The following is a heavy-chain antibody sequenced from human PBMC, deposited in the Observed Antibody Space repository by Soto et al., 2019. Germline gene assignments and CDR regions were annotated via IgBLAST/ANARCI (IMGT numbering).Heavy chain of an antibody. V-gene: IGHV1-69*12. CDR1: GGTFSTYD. Sequence: QVQLVQSGAEVKKPESSVKVSCKAPGGTFSTYDISWVRQAPGQGLEWMGGIIPMFGTSNYAQRFQDRVTINADESTNTVYMELSSLTSEDTAVYFCASGIKLWLRRINNGYAGWGQGTLVTVSS. CDR2: IIPMFGTS. CDR3: ASGIKLWLRRINNGYAG. J-gene: IGHJ4*02. D-gene: IGHD5-12*01.